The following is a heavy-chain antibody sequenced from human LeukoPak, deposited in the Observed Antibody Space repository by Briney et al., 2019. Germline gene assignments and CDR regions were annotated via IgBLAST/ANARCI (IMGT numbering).Heavy chain of an antibody. D-gene: IGHD3-22*01. Sequence: RGASVKVSCKASGYIFISYGISWVRQAPGQGLEWMGWISGYSGNTNYAQKLQGRVTMATDTSTSTAYMELRSLRSDDTAVYYCARGFQVVVGHWFDPWGQGTLVTVSS. CDR2: ISGYSGNT. J-gene: IGHJ5*02. V-gene: IGHV1-18*01. CDR1: GYIFISYG. CDR3: ARGFQVVVGHWFDP.